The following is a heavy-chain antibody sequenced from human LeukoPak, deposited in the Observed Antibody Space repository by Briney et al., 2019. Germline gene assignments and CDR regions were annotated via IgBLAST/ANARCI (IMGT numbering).Heavy chain of an antibody. CDR3: ARDQYSGSLDY. CDR2: FYSTGST. CDR1: GGSLSSYY. V-gene: IGHV4-4*07. D-gene: IGHD1-26*01. Sequence: SETLSLTCSVSGGSLSSYYWTWSRQPAGKGLEWIGRFYSTGSTNYNPSLKSRVTMSVDTSKNQFSLKLSSVTAADTAVYYCARDQYSGSLDYWGQGTLVTVSS. J-gene: IGHJ4*02.